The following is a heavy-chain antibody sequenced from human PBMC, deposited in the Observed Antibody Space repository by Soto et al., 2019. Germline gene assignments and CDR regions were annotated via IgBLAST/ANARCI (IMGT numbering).Heavy chain of an antibody. Sequence: QVQLQQWGAGLLKPSETLSLTCAVYGGSFSGYYWSWIRQPPGNGLEWIGEINQSGSTNYNPSLTSRVTISVDTSKNQFSLKLSSVTAADTAVYYCARTYSSSWSPFDYWGQGTLVTVSS. CDR1: GGSFSGYY. D-gene: IGHD6-13*01. CDR2: INQSGST. J-gene: IGHJ4*02. CDR3: ARTYSSSWSPFDY. V-gene: IGHV4-34*01.